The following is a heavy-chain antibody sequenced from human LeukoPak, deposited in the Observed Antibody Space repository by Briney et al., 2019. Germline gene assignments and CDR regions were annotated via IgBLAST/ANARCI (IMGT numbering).Heavy chain of an antibody. Sequence: HTGGSLRLSCAASGFTFSGYWMSWVRQAPGKGLGWVANIKQDGSEKYYVDSVKGRFTISRDNAKNSLYLQMNSLRAEDTAVYYCARDTAKYCSGGSCYTFDYWGQGTLVTVSS. CDR2: IKQDGSEK. V-gene: IGHV3-7*01. CDR1: GFTFSGYW. J-gene: IGHJ4*02. D-gene: IGHD2-15*01. CDR3: ARDTAKYCSGGSCYTFDY.